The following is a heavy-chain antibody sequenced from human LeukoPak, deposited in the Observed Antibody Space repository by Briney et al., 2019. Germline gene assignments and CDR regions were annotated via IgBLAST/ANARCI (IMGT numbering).Heavy chain of an antibody. CDR1: GFTLSSYG. V-gene: IGHV3-30*18. CDR2: ISYDGSNK. Sequence: GGSLRLSCAASGFTLSSYGMHWVRQAPGKGLEWVAVISYDGSNKYYADSVKGRFTISRDNSKNTLYLQMNSLRAEDTAVYYCAKPPVRGVIPDYWGQGTLVTVSS. D-gene: IGHD3-10*01. CDR3: AKPPVRGVIPDY. J-gene: IGHJ4*02.